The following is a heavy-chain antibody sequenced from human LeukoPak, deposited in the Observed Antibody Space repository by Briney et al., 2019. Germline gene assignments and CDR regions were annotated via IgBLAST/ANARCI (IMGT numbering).Heavy chain of an antibody. CDR2: IGSSGSTI. CDR3: ARGGDGYNY. V-gene: IGHV3-48*03. Sequence: GGSLRLSREASGFTFSTYEMNWVRQTPGKGLEWVSCIGSSGSTIYYADSVKGRFTISRDNGKNSLYLHMNSLRAEDTAVYYCARGGDGYNYWGQGTLVTVSS. J-gene: IGHJ4*02. CDR1: GFTFSTYE. D-gene: IGHD5-24*01.